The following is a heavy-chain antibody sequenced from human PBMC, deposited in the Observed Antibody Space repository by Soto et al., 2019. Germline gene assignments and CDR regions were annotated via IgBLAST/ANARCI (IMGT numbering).Heavy chain of an antibody. Sequence: ASVNVSCKASGYTFTSYAMHWVRQAPGQRLEWMGWINAGNGNTKYSQKFQGRVTITRDTSASTAYMELSSLRSEDTAVYYCARDLTYYDFWSGYMSWFDPWGQGTLVTVS. CDR1: GYTFTSYA. J-gene: IGHJ5*02. CDR3: ARDLTYYDFWSGYMSWFDP. V-gene: IGHV1-3*01. CDR2: INAGNGNT. D-gene: IGHD3-3*01.